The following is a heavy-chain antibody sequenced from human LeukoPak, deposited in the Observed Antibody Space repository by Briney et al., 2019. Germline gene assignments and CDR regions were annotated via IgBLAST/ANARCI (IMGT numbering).Heavy chain of an antibody. CDR3: AREDSDQLLLGGYNWFDP. D-gene: IGHD2-2*01. CDR1: GGTFSSYA. V-gene: IGHV1-69*13. J-gene: IGHJ5*02. CDR2: IIPIFGTA. Sequence: ASVKVSCKASGGTFSSYAISWVRQAPGQGLEWMGGIIPIFGTANYAQKFQGRVTITADESTSTAYMELSSLRSEDTAVYYCAREDSDQLLLGGYNWFDPWGQGTLVTVSS.